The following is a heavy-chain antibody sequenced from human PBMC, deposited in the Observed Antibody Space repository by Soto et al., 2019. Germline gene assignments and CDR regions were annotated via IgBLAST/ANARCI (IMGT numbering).Heavy chain of an antibody. V-gene: IGHV1-18*01. J-gene: IGHJ4*02. CDR2: ISAYNGNT. CDR1: GYTFTSYG. CDR3: ARGVLAATPGSFDY. D-gene: IGHD3-3*02. Sequence: GASVKVSCKASGYTFTSYGISWVRQAPGQGLEWMGWISAYNGNTNYAQKLQGRVTMTTDTSTSTAYTELRSLRSDDTAVYYCARGVLAATPGSFDYWGQGTLVTVSS.